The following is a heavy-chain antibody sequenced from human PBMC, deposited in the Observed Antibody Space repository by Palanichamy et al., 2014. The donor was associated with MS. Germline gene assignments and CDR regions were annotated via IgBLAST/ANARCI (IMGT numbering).Heavy chain of an antibody. D-gene: IGHD3-3*01. CDR3: ARDRRQPDFWSGYYRYYYYGMDV. CDR1: GFTFSSYG. V-gene: IGHV3-33*01. J-gene: IGHJ6*02. CDR2: IWYDGSNK. Sequence: QVQLVESGGGVVQPGRSPRLSCAASGFTFSSYGMHWVRQAPGKGLEWVAVIWYDGSNKYYADSVKGRFTISRDNSKNTLYLQMNSLRAEDTAVYYCARDRRQPDFWSGYYRYYYYGMDVWGQGTTVTVSS.